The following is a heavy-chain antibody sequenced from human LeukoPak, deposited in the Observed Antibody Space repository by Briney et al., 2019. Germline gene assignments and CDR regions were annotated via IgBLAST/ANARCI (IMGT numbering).Heavy chain of an antibody. J-gene: IGHJ6*02. CDR1: GYTFTSYD. V-gene: IGHV1-18*01. D-gene: IGHD2-15*01. Sequence: ASVKVSCKASGYTFTSYDISWVRQAPGQGLEWMGWISAYNGNTNYAQKLQGRVTMTTATSTSTAYMELRSLRSDDTAVYYCARELAASSWYGMDVWGQGTTVTVSS. CDR2: ISAYNGNT. CDR3: ARELAASSWYGMDV.